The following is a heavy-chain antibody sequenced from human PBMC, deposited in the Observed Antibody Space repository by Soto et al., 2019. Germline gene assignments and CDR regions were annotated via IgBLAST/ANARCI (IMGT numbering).Heavy chain of an antibody. J-gene: IGHJ4*02. Sequence: EVQLLESGGGLVQPGGSLRLSCAASGFTFNNYAMIWVRQAPGKGLEWVSVISAGGGSTDYADSVKGRFTISRDNSKNTLYLQMNSLRAEDTAVYYCANLMTTTWRGCFDYWGQGTLVTVSS. D-gene: IGHD3-16*01. CDR2: ISAGGGST. CDR1: GFTFNNYA. V-gene: IGHV3-23*01. CDR3: ANLMTTTWRGCFDY.